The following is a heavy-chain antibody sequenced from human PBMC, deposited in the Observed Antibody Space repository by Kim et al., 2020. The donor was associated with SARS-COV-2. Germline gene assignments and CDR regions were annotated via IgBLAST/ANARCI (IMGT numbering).Heavy chain of an antibody. Sequence: GGSLRLSCAASGISFSRYWMNWIRQAPGKGLEWVTNIKQDGSVKNYVESAKGRFTVSRDNVQSSAYLQMDSLRVEDTAIYYCAGGVGCRFEHWGQGTRVTVSS. D-gene: IGHD6-19*01. CDR1: GISFSRYW. CDR2: IKQDGSVK. CDR3: AGGVGCRFEH. J-gene: IGHJ4*02. V-gene: IGHV3-7*05.